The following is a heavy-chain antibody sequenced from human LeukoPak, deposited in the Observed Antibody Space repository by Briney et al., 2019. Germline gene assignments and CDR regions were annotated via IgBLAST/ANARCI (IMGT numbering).Heavy chain of an antibody. Sequence: ASVKVSCKAPGYTFTSYAMHWVRQAPGQRLEWMGWINAGNGNTKYSQKFQGRVTITRDTSASTAYMELSSLRSEDTAVYYCARHPDRAAAGTGFDYWGQGTLVTVSS. D-gene: IGHD6-13*01. V-gene: IGHV1-3*01. CDR1: GYTFTSYA. J-gene: IGHJ4*02. CDR2: INAGNGNT. CDR3: ARHPDRAAAGTGFDY.